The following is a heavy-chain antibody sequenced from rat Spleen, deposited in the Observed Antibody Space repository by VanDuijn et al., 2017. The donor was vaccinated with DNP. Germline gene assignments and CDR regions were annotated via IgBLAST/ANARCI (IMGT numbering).Heavy chain of an antibody. V-gene: IGHV5S10*01. J-gene: IGHJ2*01. CDR2: ISHSDGTT. CDR1: GFTFSDHD. D-gene: IGHD5-1*01. Sequence: EVHLVESGGGLVQPGRSMKLSCAASGFTFSDHDMAWVRQAPKKGLEWVAMISHSDGTTYYPDSVKGRFTISRDNAKNTLYLQMNSLRSEDTATYYCATGGSPYYFDYWGQGVMVTVSS. CDR3: ATGGSPYYFDY.